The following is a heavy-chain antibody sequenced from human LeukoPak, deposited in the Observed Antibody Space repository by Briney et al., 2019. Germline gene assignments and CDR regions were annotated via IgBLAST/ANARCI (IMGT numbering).Heavy chain of an antibody. J-gene: IGHJ4*02. CDR3: ARLPYCGGDCYSRNYFDY. Sequence: GESLKITCKGSGYSFTSYWIGWVRQMPGKGLEWMGIIYPGDSDTRYSPSFQGQVTISADKSISTAYLQWSSLKASDTAMYYFARLPYCGGDCYSRNYFDYWGQGTLVTVSS. V-gene: IGHV5-51*01. CDR1: GYSFTSYW. CDR2: IYPGDSDT. D-gene: IGHD2-21*02.